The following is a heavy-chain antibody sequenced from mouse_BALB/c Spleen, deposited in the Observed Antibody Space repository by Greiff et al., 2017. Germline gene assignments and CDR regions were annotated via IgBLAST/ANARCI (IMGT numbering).Heavy chain of an antibody. CDR3: AREGPGAY. J-gene: IGHJ3*01. V-gene: IGHV5-4*02. CDR2: ISDGGSYT. Sequence: EVKLKESGGGLVKPGGSLKLSCAASGFTFSDYYMYWVRQTPEKRLEWVATISDGGSYTYYPDSVKGRFTISRDNAKNNLYLQMSSLKSEDTAMYYCAREGPGAYWGQGTLVTVSA. CDR1: GFTFSDYY.